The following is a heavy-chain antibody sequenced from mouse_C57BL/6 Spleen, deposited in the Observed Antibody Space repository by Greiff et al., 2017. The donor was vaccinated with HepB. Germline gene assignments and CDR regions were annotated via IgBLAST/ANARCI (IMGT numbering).Heavy chain of an antibody. V-gene: IGHV1-18*01. CDR3: ARSPLYYYGSRGYFDV. D-gene: IGHD1-1*01. CDR1: GYTFTDYN. Sequence: EVKLQQSGPELVKPGASVKIPCKASGYTFTDYNMDWVKQSHGKSLEWIGDINPNNGGTIYNQKFKGKATLTVDKSSSTAYMELRSLTSEDTAVYYCARSPLYYYGSRGYFDVWGTGTTVTVSS. CDR2: INPNNGGT. J-gene: IGHJ1*03.